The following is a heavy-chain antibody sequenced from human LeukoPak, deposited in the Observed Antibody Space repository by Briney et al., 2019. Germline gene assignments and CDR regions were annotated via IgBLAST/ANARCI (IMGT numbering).Heavy chain of an antibody. J-gene: IGHJ5*02. CDR3: ARDADTGWFDR. D-gene: IGHD5-18*01. CDR1: VGSISSYF. V-gene: IGHV4-59*01. CDR2: IYYIGST. Sequence: PETLSLTCTLSVGSISSYFWTWIRQPAGRGLEWIGYIYYIGSTNYNPSLKSRVTVSVDTSKNQFSLRLSSVTAADTAVYYCARDADTGWFDRWGQGTLVTVSS.